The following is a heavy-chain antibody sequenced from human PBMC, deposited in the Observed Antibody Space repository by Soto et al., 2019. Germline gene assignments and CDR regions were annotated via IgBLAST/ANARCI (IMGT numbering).Heavy chain of an antibody. J-gene: IGHJ4*02. Sequence: GGSLRLSCVASGFTFSTYTMSWVRQAPGKGLEWVSVISGSGGSPSYADSVQGRFSISRDNPKNTLYLQMNSLRGEDTAMYYCAKARCSTTNCYVPYYWGQGTLVTVSS. CDR1: GFTFSTYT. CDR2: ISGSGGSP. V-gene: IGHV3-23*01. D-gene: IGHD2-2*01. CDR3: AKARCSTTNCYVPYY.